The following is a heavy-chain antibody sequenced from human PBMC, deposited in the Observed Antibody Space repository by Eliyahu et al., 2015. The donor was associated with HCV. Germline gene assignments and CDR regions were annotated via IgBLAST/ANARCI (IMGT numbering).Heavy chain of an antibody. Sequence: QLQLQESGPGLVKPSETLSLTCTVSGGSISSSSYYWGWIRQPPGKGLEWIGSIYYSGGTFYNPSLKSRVTISVDTSKNQFSLKLSSVTAADTAVYYCARLPYASRGYYYYGMDVWGQGTTVTVSS. CDR3: ARLPYASRGYYYYGMDV. J-gene: IGHJ6*02. V-gene: IGHV4-39*01. CDR1: GGSISSSSYY. D-gene: IGHD2-2*01. CDR2: IYYSGGT.